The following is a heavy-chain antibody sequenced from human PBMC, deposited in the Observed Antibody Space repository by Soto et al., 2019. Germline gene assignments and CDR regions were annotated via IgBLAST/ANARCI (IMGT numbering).Heavy chain of an antibody. CDR1: GGSVSSGSYY. Sequence: PSETLSLTCSVSGGSVSSGSYYWSWIRQPPGKGLEWIGYIYYSGSTNYNPSLKSRVTISGDTSKNQFSLKLSPVTAADTAVYYCARGPEHSNYVMDVWGQGTTVTVSS. CDR2: IYYSGST. CDR3: ARGPEHSNYVMDV. J-gene: IGHJ6*02. D-gene: IGHD4-4*01. V-gene: IGHV4-61*01.